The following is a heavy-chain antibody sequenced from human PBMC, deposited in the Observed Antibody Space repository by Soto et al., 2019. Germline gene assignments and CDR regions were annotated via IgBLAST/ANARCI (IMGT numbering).Heavy chain of an antibody. V-gene: IGHV4-39*01. CDR2: VSSSGST. CDR3: ARCWIYFGSGSYHPSGSAFDP. CDR1: VGSITNCSYY. D-gene: IGHD3-10*01. Sequence: SEALSLTCSVSVGSITNCSYYWCWIPQPPVKGLDLIGGVSSSGSTYYNRSLKSRVTISADTSKNQFSLRLSSVPAAETAVYYCARCWIYFGSGSYHPSGSAFDPRGQGTPVTVSS. J-gene: IGHJ5*02.